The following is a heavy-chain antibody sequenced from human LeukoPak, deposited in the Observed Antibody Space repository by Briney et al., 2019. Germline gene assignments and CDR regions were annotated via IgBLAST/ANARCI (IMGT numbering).Heavy chain of an antibody. J-gene: IGHJ5*02. CDR1: GGSFSAYY. CDR3: ARHGYGDDVGNWFDP. CDR2: INHSGST. V-gene: IGHV4-34*01. D-gene: IGHD2-2*03. Sequence: SETLSLTCVVYGGSFSAYYWSWIRQPPGEGLEWVAEINHSGSTNYSPSLKSRVTISVDTSKNQFSLKLSSVAAADTAVYYCARHGYGDDVGNWFDPWGQGTLVSVSS.